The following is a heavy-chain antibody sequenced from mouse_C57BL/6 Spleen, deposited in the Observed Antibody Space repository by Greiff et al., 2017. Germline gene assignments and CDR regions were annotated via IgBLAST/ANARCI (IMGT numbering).Heavy chain of an antibody. D-gene: IGHD1-1*02. CDR1: GYSFTGYF. CDR3: ARGYYAYAMDY. J-gene: IGHJ4*01. CDR2: INPYNGDT. Sequence: EVQLQQSGPELVKPGDSVKISCKASGYSFTGYFMNWVMQSPGKSLEWIGRINPYNGDTFYNQKFKGKATLTVDKSSSTAHMELRSLTSEDSAVYYCARGYYAYAMDYWGQGTSVTVSS. V-gene: IGHV1-20*01.